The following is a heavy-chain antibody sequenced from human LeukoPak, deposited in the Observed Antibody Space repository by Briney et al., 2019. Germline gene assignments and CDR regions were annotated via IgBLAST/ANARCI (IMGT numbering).Heavy chain of an antibody. D-gene: IGHD4-17*01. CDR1: GITLSSYW. CDR2: INSDGSST. V-gene: IGHV3-74*01. CDR3: ARGVGYGALVDY. J-gene: IGHJ4*02. Sequence: GGSLRLSCAASGITLSSYWMHWVRQAPGKGLVWVSRINSDGSSTNYVDSVKGRFTISRDNAKNTLYLQMNSLRAEDTAVYYCARGVGYGALVDYWGQGTLVTVSS.